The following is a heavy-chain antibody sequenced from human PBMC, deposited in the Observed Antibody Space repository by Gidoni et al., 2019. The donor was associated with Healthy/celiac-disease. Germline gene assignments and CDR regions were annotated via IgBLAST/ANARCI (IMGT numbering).Heavy chain of an antibody. CDR2: MNPNSGNT. CDR1: GYTFTSYD. J-gene: IGHJ3*02. D-gene: IGHD6-19*01. V-gene: IGHV1-8*01. CDR3: ARQVAGTPDAFDI. Sequence: QVQLVQSGADVKKSGASVKVSCKPSGYTFTSYDINWVRQATGQGLEWMGWMNPNSGNTGYAQKFQGRVTMTRNTSISTADMELSSLRSEDTAVYYCARQVAGTPDAFDIWGQGTMVTVSS.